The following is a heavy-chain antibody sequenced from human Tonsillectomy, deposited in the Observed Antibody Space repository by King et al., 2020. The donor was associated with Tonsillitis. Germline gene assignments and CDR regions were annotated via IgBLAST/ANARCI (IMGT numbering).Heavy chain of an antibody. J-gene: IGHJ4*02. V-gene: IGHV3-74*01. D-gene: IGHD2-21*01. CDR3: AREYCGSDRCSSDY. CDR1: GFSFSSYY. CDR2: INGDGDTT. Sequence: VQLVESGGGLVQPGGSLRLSCAASGFSFSSYYMHWVRQAPGRGLVWVSRINGDGDTTSYADSVKGRFTISRDNAKSTLFLQMNSLRAEDTAVYYCAREYCGSDRCSSDYWGQGTLVTVSS.